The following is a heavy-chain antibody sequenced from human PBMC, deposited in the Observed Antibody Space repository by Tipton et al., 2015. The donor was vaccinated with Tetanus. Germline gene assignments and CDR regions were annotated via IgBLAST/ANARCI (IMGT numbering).Heavy chain of an antibody. V-gene: IGHV4-39*07. J-gene: IGHJ3*02. CDR1: GDSISRVVFY. Sequence: TLSLTCTVSGDSISRVVFYWGWIRQSPGKGLEWIGSIYYTGSTYYNPALESRVTISVDTSKNQFSLDLRSVTAADTAVYYCARIGWPQQNKPAFDIWGQGTVVTVSS. D-gene: IGHD6-19*01. CDR3: ARIGWPQQNKPAFDI. CDR2: IYYTGST.